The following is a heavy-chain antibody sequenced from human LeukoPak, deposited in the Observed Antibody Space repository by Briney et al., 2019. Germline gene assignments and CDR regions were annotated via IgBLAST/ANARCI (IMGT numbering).Heavy chain of an antibody. Sequence: PGGSLRLSCAASGFTFSSYSMNWVRQAPGKGLEWVAVISYDGSNKYYADSVKGRFTISRDNSKNTLYLQMNSLRAEDTAVYYCAKVVYYGSGSLGGFDYWGQGTLVTVSS. D-gene: IGHD3-10*01. CDR2: ISYDGSNK. CDR1: GFTFSSYS. CDR3: AKVVYYGSGSLGGFDY. V-gene: IGHV3-30*18. J-gene: IGHJ4*02.